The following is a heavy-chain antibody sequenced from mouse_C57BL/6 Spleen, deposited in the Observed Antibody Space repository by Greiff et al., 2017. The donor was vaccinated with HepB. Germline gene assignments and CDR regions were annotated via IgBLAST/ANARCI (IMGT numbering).Heavy chain of an antibody. CDR1: GFTFSDYY. D-gene: IGHD2-2*01. CDR3: ARDREDGLPWYFDV. J-gene: IGHJ1*03. Sequence: DVKLVESEGGLVQPGSSMKLSCTASGFTFSDYYMAWVRQVPEKGLEWVANINYDGSSTYYLDSLKSRFIISRDNAKNILYLQMSSLKSEDTATYYCARDREDGLPWYFDVWGTGTTVTVSS. V-gene: IGHV5-16*01. CDR2: INYDGSST.